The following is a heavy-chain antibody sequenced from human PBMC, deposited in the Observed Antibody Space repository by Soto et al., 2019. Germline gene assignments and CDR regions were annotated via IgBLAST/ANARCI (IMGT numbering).Heavy chain of an antibody. Sequence: SGPTLVTPTQTLTLTCTFSGFSLTTSVFVVCWITHPPGKALEWLALIYWNDDKRYSPSLGGRLTITKDTSKNQVVLAMTNMDPVDTATYYCAHHTITPATNWFDPWGLGTLVTVSS. V-gene: IGHV2-5*01. J-gene: IGHJ5*02. CDR1: GFSLTTSVFV. CDR2: IYWNDDK. CDR3: AHHTITPATNWFDP. D-gene: IGHD2-2*01.